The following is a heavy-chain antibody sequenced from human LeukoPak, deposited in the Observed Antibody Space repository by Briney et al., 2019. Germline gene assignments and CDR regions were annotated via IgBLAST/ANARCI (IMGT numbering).Heavy chain of an antibody. CDR2: ISYDGTNE. D-gene: IGHD3-10*01. CDR1: GLTFSRYG. CDR3: VAYSFGSGSSLTYFDY. J-gene: IGHJ4*02. Sequence: GGSLRLSCAASGLTFSRYGMHWVRQAPGKGLEWVSVISYDGTNEYYVDSVKGRLTISRDNSKNTLYLQMNSLRAEDTAVYFCVAYSFGSGSSLTYFDYWGQGTLVTVSS. V-gene: IGHV3-30*03.